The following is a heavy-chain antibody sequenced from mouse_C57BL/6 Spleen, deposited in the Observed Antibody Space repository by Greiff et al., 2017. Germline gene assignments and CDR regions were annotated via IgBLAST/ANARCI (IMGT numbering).Heavy chain of an antibody. Sequence: VQLQQSGPELVKPGASVKISCKASGYSFTGYYMNWVKQSPETSLEWIGEINPSTGGTTYNQKFKAKATLTVDKSSSTAYMQLKSLTSEDSAVYYCAKASSGYAYAMDYWGQGTSVTVSS. CDR2: INPSTGGT. D-gene: IGHD3-2*02. CDR3: AKASSGYAYAMDY. CDR1: GYSFTGYY. J-gene: IGHJ4*01. V-gene: IGHV1-42*01.